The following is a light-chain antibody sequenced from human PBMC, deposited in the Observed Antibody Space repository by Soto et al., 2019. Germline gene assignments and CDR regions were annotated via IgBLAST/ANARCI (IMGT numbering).Light chain of an antibody. CDR1: QSVSSY. V-gene: IGKV3-11*01. CDR2: DAS. CDR3: QQRSHSAPA. Sequence: EIVLTQSPATLSLSAGERATLSCRASQSVSSYLAWYQQKPGQAPRLLIYDASNRSTGIPARFSGSGSAPDFTLITSSLEPDEFAVYYCQQRSHSAPAFGEGTKVEIK. J-gene: IGKJ2*01.